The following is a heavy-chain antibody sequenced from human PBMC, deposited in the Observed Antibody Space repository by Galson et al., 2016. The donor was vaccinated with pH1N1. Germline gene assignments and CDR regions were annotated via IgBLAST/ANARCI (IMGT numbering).Heavy chain of an antibody. D-gene: IGHD3-10*01. CDR1: GTSMTTYY. Sequence: ETLSLTCNVSGTSMTTYYWSWIRQPPGKGLKWIGYAYHSGAAEYSPSLKSRVVISVDASQNRFFLKMNSVTAADTAVYYCARTRESAFDIWGPGTLVTVSS. V-gene: IGHV4-59*01. CDR2: AYHSGAA. J-gene: IGHJ3*02. CDR3: ARTRESAFDI.